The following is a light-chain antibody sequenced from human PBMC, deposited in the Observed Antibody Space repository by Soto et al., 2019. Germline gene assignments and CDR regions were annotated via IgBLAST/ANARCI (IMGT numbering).Light chain of an antibody. Sequence: EIVLTQSPATLSLSPGERATLSCRASQSVSSYLAWYQQKPGQAPRLLIYDASNRATGIPARFSGSGSGTAFTLPNSGLEPKDFAVYYCQQRSNWPPPPCGGGTRVEIK. J-gene: IGKJ4*01. CDR2: DAS. CDR1: QSVSSY. CDR3: QQRSNWPPPP. V-gene: IGKV3-11*01.